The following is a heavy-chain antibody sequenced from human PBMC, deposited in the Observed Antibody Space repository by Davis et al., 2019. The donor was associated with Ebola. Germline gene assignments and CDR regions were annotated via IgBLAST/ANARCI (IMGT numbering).Heavy chain of an antibody. CDR1: GGSISSYY. V-gene: IGHV4-59*12. CDR3: AREPVTTPLDY. CDR2: IYYSGST. Sequence: MPSETLSLTCTVSGGSISSYYWSWIRQPPGKGLEWIGYIYYSGSTNYNPSLKSRVTISVNTSKNQFSLKLSSVTAADTAVYYCAREPVTTPLDYWGQGTLVTVSS. D-gene: IGHD4-11*01. J-gene: IGHJ4*02.